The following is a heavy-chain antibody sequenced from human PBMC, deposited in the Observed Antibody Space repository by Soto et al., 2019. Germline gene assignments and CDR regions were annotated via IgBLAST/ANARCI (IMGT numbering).Heavy chain of an antibody. CDR2: IYYSGTT. CDR3: ARGRGYSYGPYYFDY. V-gene: IGHV4-31*03. Sequence: QVPLQESGPGLVKPSQTLSLTCTVSGGSISSEGYYWSWFRQLPGKGLEWIGDIYYSGTTYHNPSLRSRLNISGEVYKNQFSLKMSSVTAADTALYYCARGRGYSYGPYYFDYWGQGTLVTVSS. CDR1: GGSISSEGYY. J-gene: IGHJ4*02. D-gene: IGHD5-18*01.